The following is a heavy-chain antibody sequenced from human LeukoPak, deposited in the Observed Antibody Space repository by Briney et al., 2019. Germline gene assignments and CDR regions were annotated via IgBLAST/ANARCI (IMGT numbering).Heavy chain of an antibody. J-gene: IGHJ4*02. CDR3: ARDPPTSYYYDSSGYYPDY. Sequence: ASVKVSYKASGYTFTGYYMHWVRQAPGQGLEWMGRINPNSGGTNYAQKFQGRVTMTRDTSISTAYMELSRLRSDDTAVYYCARDPPTSYYYDSSGYYPDYWGQGTLVTVSS. CDR2: INPNSGGT. V-gene: IGHV1-2*06. D-gene: IGHD3-22*01. CDR1: GYTFTGYY.